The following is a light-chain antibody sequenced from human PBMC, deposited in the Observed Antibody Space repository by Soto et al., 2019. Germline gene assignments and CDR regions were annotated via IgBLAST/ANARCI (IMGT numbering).Light chain of an antibody. CDR1: SSDVGGYNY. V-gene: IGLV2-11*01. Sequence: QSALTQSRSVSGSPGQSVTISCTGTSSDVGGYNYVSWYQQYSGKAPKLMIYDVSKRPSGVPDRFSGSKSGNTASLTISGLQAEDEADYYCCSYAGSYTYVFGTGTKVTVL. J-gene: IGLJ1*01. CDR3: CSYAGSYTYV. CDR2: DVS.